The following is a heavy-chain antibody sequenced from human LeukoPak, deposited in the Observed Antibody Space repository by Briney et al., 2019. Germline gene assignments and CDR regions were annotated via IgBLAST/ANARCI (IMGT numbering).Heavy chain of an antibody. J-gene: IGHJ4*02. CDR2: ISSSSNYI. Sequence: GGSLRLSCAASGFTFSSSNMTWVRQAPGKGLEWVSSISSSSNYISYADSLKGRFIVSRDNAKNSVDLQMNSLRAEDTAVYYCARDSIEDYYDSSGYFDYWGQGILVTVSS. CDR3: ARDSIEDYYDSSGYFDY. CDR1: GFTFSSSN. V-gene: IGHV3-21*01. D-gene: IGHD3-22*01.